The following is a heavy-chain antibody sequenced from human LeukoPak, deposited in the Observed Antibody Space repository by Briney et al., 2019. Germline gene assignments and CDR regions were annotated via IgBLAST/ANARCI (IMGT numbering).Heavy chain of an antibody. V-gene: IGHV3-64*01. J-gene: IGHJ4*02. CDR3: ARVWVRGYSYGPVDY. CDR2: ISNNGGST. Sequence: QPGGSLRLSCAASGFAFSSYAMNWVRQAPGKGLEYVSTISNNGGSTYYANSVKDRFTISRDNSKNTLYLQMGSPRAEDMAVYYCARVWVRGYSYGPVDYWGQGTLVTVSS. CDR1: GFAFSSYA. D-gene: IGHD5-18*01.